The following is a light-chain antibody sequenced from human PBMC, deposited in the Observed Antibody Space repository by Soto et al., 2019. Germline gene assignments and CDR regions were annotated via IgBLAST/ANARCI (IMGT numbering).Light chain of an antibody. Sequence: RVRITGRASHDLSNYLAWYQHKPGKVPKVLIYGASTLQSGVPSRFSGSGSGTDFTLTISSLQPADLVTYSRKNYTNALGTFAQGTKVDIK. CDR1: HDLSNY. V-gene: IGKV1-27*01. J-gene: IGKJ1*01. CDR2: GAS. CDR3: KNYTNALGT.